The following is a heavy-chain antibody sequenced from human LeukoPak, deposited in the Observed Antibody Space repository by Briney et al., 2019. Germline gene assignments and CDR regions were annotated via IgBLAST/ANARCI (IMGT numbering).Heavy chain of an antibody. J-gene: IGHJ4*02. V-gene: IGHV5-51*01. CDR2: IYPGDSDT. Sequence: GESLKISCKGSGYSFTNYWISWVRQMPGQGLEWMGIIYPGDSDTRYSPSFQGQVTISADKSISTAYLQWSSLKASDTAMYYCARPYDTYCSVGSCYVDYWGQGTLVTVSS. D-gene: IGHD2-15*01. CDR3: ARPYDTYCSVGSCYVDY. CDR1: GYSFTNYW.